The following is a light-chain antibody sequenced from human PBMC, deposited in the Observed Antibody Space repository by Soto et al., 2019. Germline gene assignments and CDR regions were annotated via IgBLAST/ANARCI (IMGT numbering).Light chain of an antibody. CDR1: QSVSSN. J-gene: IGKJ1*01. CDR2: GAS. Sequence: EIVMTQSPATLSVSTGERATLSCSASQSVSSNLAWYQQKPGQAPRLLIYGASTRATGIPARFSGSGSGTDFTLTISRLEPEDFAIYYCQQNDGSPRTFGQGSMVDIK. V-gene: IGKV3-15*01. CDR3: QQNDGSPRT.